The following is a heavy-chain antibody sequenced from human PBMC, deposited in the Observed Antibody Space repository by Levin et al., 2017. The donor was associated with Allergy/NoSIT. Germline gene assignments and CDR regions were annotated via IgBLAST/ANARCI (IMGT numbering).Heavy chain of an antibody. J-gene: IGHJ3*02. Sequence: SGGSLRLSCTVSGGSISSSSYYWGWIRQPPGKGLEWIGSIYYSGSTYYNPSLKSRVTISVDTSKNQFSLKLSSVTAADTAVYYCARQFAEYRPWGAFDIWGQGTMVTVSS. CDR1: GGSISSSSYY. CDR3: ARQFAEYRPWGAFDI. CDR2: IYYSGST. V-gene: IGHV4-39*01. D-gene: IGHD3-10*01.